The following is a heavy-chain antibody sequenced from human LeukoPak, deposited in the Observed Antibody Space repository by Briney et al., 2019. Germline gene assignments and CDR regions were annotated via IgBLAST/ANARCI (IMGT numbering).Heavy chain of an antibody. CDR3: ARAQGDFDWLSPDY. Sequence: GGSLRLSCAASGFTFSSNYMSWVRQAPGKGLEWVSVIYSGGSTYYADSVKGRFTISRDNSKNTLYLQMNSLRAEDTAVYYCARAQGDFDWLSPDYWGQGTLVTVSS. CDR1: GFTFSSNY. D-gene: IGHD3-9*01. CDR2: IYSGGST. V-gene: IGHV3-53*01. J-gene: IGHJ4*02.